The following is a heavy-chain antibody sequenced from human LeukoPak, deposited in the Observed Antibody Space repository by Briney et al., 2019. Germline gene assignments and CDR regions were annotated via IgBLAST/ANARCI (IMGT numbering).Heavy chain of an antibody. CDR2: ISGSGGST. J-gene: IGHJ4*02. D-gene: IGHD3-22*01. V-gene: IGHV3-23*01. CDR3: AKGSRSGYYVSYYFDY. CDR1: GFTFSSYA. Sequence: QPGGSLRLSCAASGFTFSSYAMSWVRQAPGKGLEWVSAISGSGGSTYYADSVKGRFTISRDNSKNTLYLQMNSLRAEDTAVYYCAKGSRSGYYVSYYFDYWGQGTLVTVSS.